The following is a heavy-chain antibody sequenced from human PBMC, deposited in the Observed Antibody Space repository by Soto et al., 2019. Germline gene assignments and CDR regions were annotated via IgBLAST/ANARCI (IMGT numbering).Heavy chain of an antibody. CDR2: ISSSGSTI. Sequence: GGSLRLSCAASGFTFSSYEMNWVRQAPGKGLEWVSYISSSGSTIYYADSVKGRFTISRDNAKNSLYLQMNSLRAEDTAVYYCARDDSRPRAVAGTSPFDYWGQRPLVTASS. CDR1: GFTFSSYE. J-gene: IGHJ4*02. V-gene: IGHV3-48*03. CDR3: ARDDSRPRAVAGTSPFDY. D-gene: IGHD6-19*01.